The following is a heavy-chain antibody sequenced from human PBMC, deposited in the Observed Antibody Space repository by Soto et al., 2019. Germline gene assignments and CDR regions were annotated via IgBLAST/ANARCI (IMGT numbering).Heavy chain of an antibody. CDR1: GYPFTDYW. CDR3: XRQYVGVPTFPFLSYDY. D-gene: IGHD2-21*01. J-gene: IGHJ4*02. CDR2: IIPGNSST. V-gene: IGHV5-51*01. Sequence: GESLKISCKGSGYPFTDYWIAWVRQMPGKGLEWMGIIIPGNSSTRYSPSFQGQVTISVDKSISTAYLQWSSLKASDTAMYFCXRQYVGVPTFPFLSYDYWGQGTLVTVSS.